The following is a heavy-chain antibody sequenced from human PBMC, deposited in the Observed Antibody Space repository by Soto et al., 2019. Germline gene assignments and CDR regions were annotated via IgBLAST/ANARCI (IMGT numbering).Heavy chain of an antibody. D-gene: IGHD5-18*01. CDR2: ITGSGGST. CDR1: GFTFGTYA. V-gene: IGHV3-23*01. Sequence: GGSLRLSCAASGFTFGTYAMNWVRQAPGKGLEWASGITGSGGSTYYADSVKGRFTISRDNSENTLYLQMNSLRGDDTAVYYCAKDRSVDTRDWFDPWGQGTLVTVSS. J-gene: IGHJ5*02. CDR3: AKDRSVDTRDWFDP.